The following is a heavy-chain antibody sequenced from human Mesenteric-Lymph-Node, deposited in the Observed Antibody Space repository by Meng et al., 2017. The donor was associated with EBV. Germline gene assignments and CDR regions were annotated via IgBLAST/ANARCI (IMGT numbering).Heavy chain of an antibody. CDR2: ITPNSGGT. D-gene: IGHD3-3*01. V-gene: IGHV1-2*06. Sequence: QVQLVQSVAEVKKAGASVKVSCKASGYTFTGYYMHWVRQAPGQGLEWMGRITPNSGGTNYAQKFQGRVTMTRDTSIGTAYMELSRLRSDDTAVYYCARDIATEAGSDNRFWDSWGQGTLVTVSS. CDR1: GYTFTGYY. J-gene: IGHJ4*02. CDR3: ARDIATEAGSDNRFWDS.